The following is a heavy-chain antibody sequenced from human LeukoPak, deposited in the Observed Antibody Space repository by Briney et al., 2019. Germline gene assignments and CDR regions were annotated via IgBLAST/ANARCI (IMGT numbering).Heavy chain of an antibody. V-gene: IGHV4-4*07. D-gene: IGHD3-22*01. Sequence: SETLSLTCTVSGGSISSYYWSWIRQPAGKGLEWIGRIYTSGSTNYNPSLKSRVTISVDTSKNQFSLKLSSVTAADTAVYYCARGGSVVTMIVVVIPHAFDIWGQGTMVTVSS. CDR1: GGSISSYY. CDR3: ARGGSVVTMIVVVIPHAFDI. CDR2: IYTSGST. J-gene: IGHJ3*02.